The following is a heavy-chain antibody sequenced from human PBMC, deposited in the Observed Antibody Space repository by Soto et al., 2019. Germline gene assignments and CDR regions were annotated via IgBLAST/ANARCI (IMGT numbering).Heavy chain of an antibody. Sequence: EVQLVQAGAEMKKPGTSLTTSGRAAGTKFTTSWIGWVRQIPGKGLGGRGIGYPGDSETQYGPSFQGHVTASANTSLSTASLHWNTLWASDTAMYYWGRQAAAVGANCDALDLWGQGTMVTVSS. CDR2: GYPGDSET. CDR1: GTKFTTSW. CDR3: GRQAAAVGANCDALDL. V-gene: IGHV5-51*01. J-gene: IGHJ3*01. D-gene: IGHD6-25*01.